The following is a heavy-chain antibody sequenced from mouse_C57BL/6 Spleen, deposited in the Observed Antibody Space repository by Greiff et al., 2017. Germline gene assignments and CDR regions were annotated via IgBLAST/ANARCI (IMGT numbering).Heavy chain of an antibody. V-gene: IGHV5-4*01. Sequence: EVQLVESGGGLVKPGGSLKLSCAASGFTFSSYAMSWVRQTPEKRLEWVATISDGGSYSYYPDNVKGRFTISRVNAKNNLYLQMSHLKSEDTAMYYCEREYYYGSSYYAMDYWGQGTTVTVSS. CDR1: GFTFSSYA. CDR2: ISDGGSYS. D-gene: IGHD1-1*01. CDR3: EREYYYGSSYYAMDY. J-gene: IGHJ4*01.